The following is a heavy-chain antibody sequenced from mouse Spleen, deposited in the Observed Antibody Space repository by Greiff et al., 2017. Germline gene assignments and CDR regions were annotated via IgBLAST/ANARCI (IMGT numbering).Heavy chain of an antibody. V-gene: IGHV2-6-1*01. Sequence: QVQLKESGPGLVAPSQSLSITCTISGFSLTSYGVHWVRQPPGKGLEWLVVIWSDGSTTYNSALKSRLSISKDNSKSQVFLKVNSLQADDTAMYYCARHDGYYAMDYWGQGTSVTVSS. D-gene: IGHD2-3*01. CDR2: IWSDGST. CDR3: ARHDGYYAMDY. J-gene: IGHJ4*01. CDR1: GFSLTSYG.